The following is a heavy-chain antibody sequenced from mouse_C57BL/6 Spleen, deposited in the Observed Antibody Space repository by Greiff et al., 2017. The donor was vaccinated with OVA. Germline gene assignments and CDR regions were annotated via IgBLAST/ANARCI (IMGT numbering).Heavy chain of an antibody. CDR1: GYTFTSYW. J-gene: IGHJ2*01. CDR3: ARILTTVGDY. D-gene: IGHD1-1*01. V-gene: IGHV1-64*01. Sequence: QVQLKQPGAELVKPGASVKLSCKASGYTFTSYWMHWVKQRPGQGLEWIGMIHPNSGSTNYNEKFKSKATLTVDKSSSTAYMQLSSLTSEDSAVYYCARILTTVGDYWGQGTTLTVSS. CDR2: IHPNSGST.